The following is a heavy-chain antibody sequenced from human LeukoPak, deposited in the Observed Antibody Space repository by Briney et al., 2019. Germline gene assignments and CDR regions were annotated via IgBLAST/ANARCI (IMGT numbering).Heavy chain of an antibody. D-gene: IGHD3-22*01. J-gene: IGHJ4*02. CDR2: IYPGDSDT. V-gene: IGHV5-51*01. Sequence: GESLKISCKGSGYSVTSYWIGWVRQMPGKGLEWMGIIYPGDSDTRYSPSFQGQVTISADKSISTAYLQWSSLKASDTAMYYCAREGEYYYDSSGYYYFDYWGQGTLVTVSS. CDR1: GYSVTSYW. CDR3: AREGEYYYDSSGYYYFDY.